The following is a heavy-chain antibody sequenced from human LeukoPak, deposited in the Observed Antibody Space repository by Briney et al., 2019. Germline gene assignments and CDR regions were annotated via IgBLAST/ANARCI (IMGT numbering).Heavy chain of an antibody. CDR2: ISGYNGNT. D-gene: IGHD6-13*01. CDR1: GYTFENYG. V-gene: IGHV1-18*01. Sequence: AAVKVSCKASGYTFENYGITWVRQAPGQGREWMGWISGYNGNTDYAEKLQGRVTMTTDTSTSTAYMELRSLRSDDTAVYYCARTTAGGTEAVFDIGAQGTMVTVSS. J-gene: IGHJ3*02. CDR3: ARTTAGGTEAVFDI.